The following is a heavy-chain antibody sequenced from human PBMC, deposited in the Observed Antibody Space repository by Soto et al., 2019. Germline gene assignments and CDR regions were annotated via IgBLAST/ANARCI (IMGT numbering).Heavy chain of an antibody. J-gene: IGHJ4*02. CDR1: GGSISSYY. D-gene: IGHD2-2*01. Sequence: QVQLQESGPGLVKPSETLSLTCSVSGGSISSYYWSWIRQPPGKGLEWIGYIYYIGSTNYNPSLKGRVTISVDTSKNQFSLKLSSVTAADTAVYYCASRTPGAGLDYWGQGTLVTVSS. CDR3: ASRTPGAGLDY. V-gene: IGHV4-59*01. CDR2: IYYIGST.